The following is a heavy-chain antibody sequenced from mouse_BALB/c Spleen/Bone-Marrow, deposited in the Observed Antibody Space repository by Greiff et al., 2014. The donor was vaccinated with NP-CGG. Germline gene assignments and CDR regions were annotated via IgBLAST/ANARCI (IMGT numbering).Heavy chain of an antibody. CDR2: ISCYNGAT. CDR1: GYSFTGYY. D-gene: IGHD2-2*01. CDR3: ARSCGAYGYHGGYYFDY. V-gene: IGHV1S34*01. Sequence: LVKTGASVKISCEASGYSFTGYYMHWVKQSHGKSLEWIGYISCYNGATSYNQKFKGKATFTVDTSSSTAYMQFNSLTSEDSAVYYCARSCGAYGYHGGYYFDYWGQGTTLTVSS. J-gene: IGHJ2*01.